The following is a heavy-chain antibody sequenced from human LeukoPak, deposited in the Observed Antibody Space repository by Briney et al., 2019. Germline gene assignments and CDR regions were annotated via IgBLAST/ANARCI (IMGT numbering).Heavy chain of an antibody. V-gene: IGHV1-69*13. J-gene: IGHJ4*02. Sequence: GAPVTVSCKASGDTFSPFSFSWVRQAPGQGLEWMGGITPIFDTTKYAQKFQGRVTITADESTTSVYMELSGLTSEDTAVYYCARDVSKIRGVKAFDYWGQGTQVTVSS. CDR1: GDTFSPFS. D-gene: IGHD3-10*01. CDR2: ITPIFDTT. CDR3: ARDVSKIRGVKAFDY.